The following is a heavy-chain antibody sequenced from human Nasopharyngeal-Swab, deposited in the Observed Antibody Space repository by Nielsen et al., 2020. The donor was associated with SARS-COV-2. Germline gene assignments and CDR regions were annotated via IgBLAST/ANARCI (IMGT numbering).Heavy chain of an antibody. J-gene: IGHJ3*02. Sequence: WIRQPPGKGLEWIGEIYHSGSTNYNPSLKSRVTISVDKPKNQFSLKLSSVTAADTAVYYCSGDFWSGYPDAFDIWGQGTMVTVSS. CDR2: IYHSGST. V-gene: IGHV4-4*02. CDR3: SGDFWSGYPDAFDI. D-gene: IGHD3-3*01.